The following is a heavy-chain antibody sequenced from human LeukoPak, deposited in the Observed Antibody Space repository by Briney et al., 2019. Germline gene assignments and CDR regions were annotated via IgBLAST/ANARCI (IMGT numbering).Heavy chain of an antibody. CDR2: INHSGST. V-gene: IGHV4-34*01. D-gene: IGHD6-13*01. CDR1: GGSFSGYY. CDR3: ARGTAAAETFDP. Sequence: SETLSLTCAVYGGSFSGYYWSWIRQPPGKGLEWIGEINHSGSTNYNPSLKSRVTISVDTSKNQFSLKLSPVTAADTAVYYCARGTAAAETFDPWGQGTLVTVSS. J-gene: IGHJ5*02.